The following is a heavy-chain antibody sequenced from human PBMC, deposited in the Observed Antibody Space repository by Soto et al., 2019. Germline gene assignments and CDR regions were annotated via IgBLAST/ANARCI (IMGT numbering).Heavy chain of an antibody. V-gene: IGHV1-8*01. Sequence: ASVKVSCKASGYTFTSYDINWVRQATGQGLEWMGWMNPNSGNTGYAQKFQGRVTMTRNTSISTACMELSSLRSEDTAVYYCARGFYYYDSSGYYLVRAFDIWGQGTMVTVSS. CDR1: GYTFTSYD. CDR2: MNPNSGNT. CDR3: ARGFYYYDSSGYYLVRAFDI. J-gene: IGHJ3*02. D-gene: IGHD3-22*01.